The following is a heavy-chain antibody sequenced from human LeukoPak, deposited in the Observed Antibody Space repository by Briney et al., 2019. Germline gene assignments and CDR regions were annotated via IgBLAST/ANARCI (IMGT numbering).Heavy chain of an antibody. D-gene: IGHD6-6*01. J-gene: IGHJ4*02. CDR1: GYTFTSYD. Sequence: ASVKVSCKASGYTFTSYDINWVRQATGQGLEWMGWMNPNSGNTGYAQKFQGRVTITRNTSISTAYMELSSLRSEDTAVYYCARLYSSSSYGDYWGQGTRVTVSS. CDR3: ARLYSSSSYGDY. V-gene: IGHV1-8*03. CDR2: MNPNSGNT.